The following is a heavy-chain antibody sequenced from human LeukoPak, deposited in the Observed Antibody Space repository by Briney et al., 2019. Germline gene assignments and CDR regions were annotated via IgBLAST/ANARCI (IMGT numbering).Heavy chain of an antibody. Sequence: GTSLRLSCAASGFTLSSYGMHWVRQAPGKGLEWVAFIRYDGSNKYYADSVKGRFTISRDNSKNTLYLQMNSLRAEDTAVYYCARGYYYDYWGQGTLVTVSS. D-gene: IGHD1-14*01. CDR2: IRYDGSNK. CDR3: ARGYYYDY. CDR1: GFTLSSYG. J-gene: IGHJ4*02. V-gene: IGHV3-33*01.